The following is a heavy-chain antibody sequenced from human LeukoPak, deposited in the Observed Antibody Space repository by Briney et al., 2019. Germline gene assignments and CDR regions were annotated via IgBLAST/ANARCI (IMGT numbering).Heavy chain of an antibody. CDR2: INPGGSSI. Sequence: GGSLRLSCAASGFTFSSYWMHWVRQVPGEGLVWVARINPGGSSITYADSVKGRLTISRDNAKNTLYLQMDSPRAEDTGVYYCARSNQADDYWGQGTLVTVSS. CDR1: GFTFSSYW. V-gene: IGHV3-74*01. J-gene: IGHJ4*02. CDR3: ARSNQADDY. D-gene: IGHD1-14*01.